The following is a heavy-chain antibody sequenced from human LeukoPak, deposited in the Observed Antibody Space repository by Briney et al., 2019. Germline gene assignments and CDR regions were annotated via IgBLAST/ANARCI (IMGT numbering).Heavy chain of an antibody. CDR2: IYYSGTT. J-gene: IGHJ5*02. CDR3: ARSARDDFWSGYKGTRFDP. V-gene: IGHV4-59*01. D-gene: IGHD3-3*01. Sequence: SETLSLTCSVSGGSISGYYWTWIRQPSGKGLEWIGQIYYSGTTNYNPSLKSRVTISVDTSKNQFSLKLSSVTAADTAVYYCARSARDDFWSGYKGTRFDPWGQGTLVTVSS. CDR1: GGSISGYY.